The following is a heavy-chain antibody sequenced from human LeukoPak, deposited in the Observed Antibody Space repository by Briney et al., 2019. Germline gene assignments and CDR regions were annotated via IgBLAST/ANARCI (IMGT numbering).Heavy chain of an antibody. CDR2: IKNDGTVK. J-gene: IGHJ4*02. CDR3: AKDSYSKGDY. D-gene: IGHD5-18*01. V-gene: IGHV3-7*01. Sequence: RRSCRLSCVSPVSTSRYPSRTWSRNAPGKGWGWVANIKNDGTVKNYVDSVKGRFTISRDNAKNSLYLQMNSLRAEDTGVYYCAKDSYSKGDYWGQGVLVTVSS. CDR1: VSTSRYPS.